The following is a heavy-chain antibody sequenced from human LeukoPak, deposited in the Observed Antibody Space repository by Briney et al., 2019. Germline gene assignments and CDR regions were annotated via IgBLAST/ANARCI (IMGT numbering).Heavy chain of an antibody. CDR3: ARDGIYGDCDI. D-gene: IGHD4-17*01. CDR1: GYTLTSYG. Sequence: ASVKVSCKASGYTLTSYGISWVRQATGQGLEWMGWMNPNSGNTGYAQKLQGRVTMTTDTSTSTAYMELRSLRSEDTAVYYCARDGIYGDCDIWGQGTMVTVSS. J-gene: IGHJ3*02. V-gene: IGHV1-18*01. CDR2: MNPNSGNT.